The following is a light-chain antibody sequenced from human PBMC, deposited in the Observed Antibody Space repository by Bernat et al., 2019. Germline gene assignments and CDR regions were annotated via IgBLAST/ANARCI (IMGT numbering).Light chain of an antibody. CDR3: QSYDNSIWV. CDR1: SGTSASSS. J-gene: IGLJ3*02. Sequence: NFMLTQPHSVSESPGKTVTISCTRSSGTSASSSVQWYQQRPGGAPTPVIHENNQRHTWVPDRFSGSIDSSANSASLTISGLKTEDEADYYCQSYDNSIWVCGGGTRLTVL. V-gene: IGLV6-57*04. CDR2: ENN.